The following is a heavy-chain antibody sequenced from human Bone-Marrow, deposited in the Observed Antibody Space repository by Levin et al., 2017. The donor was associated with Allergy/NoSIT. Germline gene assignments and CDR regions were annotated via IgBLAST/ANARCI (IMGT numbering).Heavy chain of an antibody. D-gene: IGHD3-22*01. CDR2: ISYDGSNK. Sequence: SGGSLRLSCAASGFTFSSYAMHWVRQAPGKGLEWVAVISYDGSNKYYADSVKGRFTISRDNSKNTLYLQMNSLRAEDTAVYYCAKGPQYYYDSSGYYYEVWYFDYWGQGTLVTVSS. V-gene: IGHV3-30-3*01. J-gene: IGHJ4*02. CDR1: GFTFSSYA. CDR3: AKGPQYYYDSSGYYYEVWYFDY.